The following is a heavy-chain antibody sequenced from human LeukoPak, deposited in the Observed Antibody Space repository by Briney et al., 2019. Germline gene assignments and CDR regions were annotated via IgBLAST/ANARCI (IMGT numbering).Heavy chain of an antibody. CDR2: IYYSGNT. CDR1: GGSMSSYY. CDR3: ARHEYGGNGPFDH. Sequence: PSETLSLTCTVSGGSMSSYYWSWLRQPPGKGLEWIGYIYYSGNTNYNPSLKSRVTISVDTSKNQFSLKLSSVTAADTAVYYCARHEYGGNGPFDHWGQGTLVTVCS. V-gene: IGHV4-59*08. D-gene: IGHD4-23*01. J-gene: IGHJ4*02.